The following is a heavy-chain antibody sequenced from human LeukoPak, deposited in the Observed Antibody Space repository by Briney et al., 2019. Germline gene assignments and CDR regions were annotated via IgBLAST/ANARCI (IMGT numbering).Heavy chain of an antibody. V-gene: IGHV3-23*01. J-gene: IGHJ4*02. Sequence: GGSLRPSCAASGFTFSESAMSWVRQAPGKGLEWVSGISGSGIRTYYADSVKGRFTISRDNSKNTLYVQLNSLRAEDTAVYYCAKRVVSTVTTDYFDYWGQGTLVTVSS. CDR1: GFTFSESA. D-gene: IGHD4-17*01. CDR3: AKRVVSTVTTDYFDY. CDR2: ISGSGIRT.